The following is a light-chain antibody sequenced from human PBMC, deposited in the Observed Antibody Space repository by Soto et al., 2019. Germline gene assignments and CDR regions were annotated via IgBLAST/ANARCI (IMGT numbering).Light chain of an antibody. CDR3: CSYAGRYTWV. CDR1: GSDVDGYNY. J-gene: IGLJ3*02. V-gene: IGLV2-11*01. CDR2: DVN. Sequence: QSALTQPRSVSGSPGQSVTISCTGTGSDVDGYNYVSWYQQHPGKAPKLVIYDVNKRPSGVPDRFSGSKSGNTASLTISGLQAEDEADYYCCSYAGRYTWVFGGGTKVTVL.